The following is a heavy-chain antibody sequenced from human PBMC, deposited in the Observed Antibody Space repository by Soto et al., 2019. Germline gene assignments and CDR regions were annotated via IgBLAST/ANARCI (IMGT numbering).Heavy chain of an antibody. CDR2: IWYDGSNK. CDR3: ARESYYYDSSGYYSYTDY. V-gene: IGHV3-33*01. J-gene: IGHJ4*02. CDR1: GFTFSSYG. Sequence: QVQLVESGGGVVQPGRSLRLSCAAPGFTFSSYGMHWVRQAPGKGLEWVAVIWYDGSNKYYADSVKGRFTISRDNSKNTLYLQMNSLRAEDTAVYYCARESYYYDSSGYYSYTDYWGQGTLVTVSS. D-gene: IGHD3-22*01.